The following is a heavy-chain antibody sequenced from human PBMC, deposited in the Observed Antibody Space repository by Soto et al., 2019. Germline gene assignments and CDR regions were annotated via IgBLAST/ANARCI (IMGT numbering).Heavy chain of an antibody. J-gene: IGHJ5*02. CDR1: GGTFSSCA. CDR3: ARDVGVYGNSWFDP. V-gene: IGHV1-69*13. Sequence: SVKVSCKASGGTFSSCAISCVRQAPGQGLEWMGGIIPIFGTANYAQKFQGRVTITADESMSTAYMELSSLRSEDTAVYYCARDVGVYGNSWFDPWGQGTLVTVSS. CDR2: IIPIFGTA. D-gene: IGHD2-21*01.